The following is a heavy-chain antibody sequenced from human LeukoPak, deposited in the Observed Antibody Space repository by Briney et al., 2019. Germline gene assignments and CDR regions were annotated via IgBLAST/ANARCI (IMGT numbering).Heavy chain of an antibody. J-gene: IGHJ4*02. CDR3: ARGMLQMDWLFSPPSRPLDY. V-gene: IGHV3-66*01. Sequence: PGGSLRLSCAASGFTVSSNYMSWVRQAPGKGLEWVSVIYSGGSTYYADSVKGRFTISRDNSKNTLYLQMNSLRAEDTAVYYCARGMLQMDWLFSPPSRPLDYWGQGTLVTVSS. D-gene: IGHD3/OR15-3a*01. CDR1: GFTVSSNY. CDR2: IYSGGST.